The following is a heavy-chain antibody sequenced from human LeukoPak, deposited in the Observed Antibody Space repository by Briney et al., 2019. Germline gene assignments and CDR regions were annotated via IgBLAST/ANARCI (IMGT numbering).Heavy chain of an antibody. CDR3: ASRQQLVIRRGQQEYFQH. V-gene: IGHV4-59*12. J-gene: IGHJ1*01. CDR1: GGSISSYY. CDR2: IYYSGST. D-gene: IGHD6-13*01. Sequence: PSQTLSLTCTVSGGSISSYYWSWIRQPPGKGLEWIGYIYYSGSTNYNPSLKSRVTISVDTSKNQFSLKLSSVTAADTAVYYCASRQQLVIRRGQQEYFQHWGQGTLVTVSS.